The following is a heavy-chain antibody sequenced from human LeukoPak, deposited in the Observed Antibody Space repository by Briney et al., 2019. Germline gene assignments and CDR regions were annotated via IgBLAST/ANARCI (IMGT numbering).Heavy chain of an antibody. V-gene: IGHV3-64*01. D-gene: IGHD5-18*01. CDR1: GFTFSSYA. CDR2: ISSNGGRT. Sequence: GGSLRLSCAASGFTFSSYAMHWVRQAPGKGLEYVSAISSNGGRTYYANSVKGRFTISRDNSKNTLYLQMGSLRAEDMAVYYCAREPNTAMATGAFDYWGQGTLVTVSS. CDR3: AREPNTAMATGAFDY. J-gene: IGHJ4*02.